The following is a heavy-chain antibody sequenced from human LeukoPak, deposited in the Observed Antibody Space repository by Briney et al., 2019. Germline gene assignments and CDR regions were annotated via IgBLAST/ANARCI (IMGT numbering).Heavy chain of an antibody. V-gene: IGHV3-74*01. CDR3: ARGQLLWFGELEGGWFDP. J-gene: IGHJ5*02. CDR2: INSDGSST. D-gene: IGHD3-10*01. Sequence: GGSLRLSCAASGFTFSSYWMHWVRQAPGKGLVWVSRINSDGSSTSYADSVKGRFTIPRDNAKNTLYLQMNSLRAEDTAVYYCARGQLLWFGELEGGWFDPWGQGTLVTVSS. CDR1: GFTFSSYW.